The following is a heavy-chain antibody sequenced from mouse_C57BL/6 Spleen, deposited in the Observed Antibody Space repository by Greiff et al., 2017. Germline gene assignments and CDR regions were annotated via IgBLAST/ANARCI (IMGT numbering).Heavy chain of an antibody. V-gene: IGHV5-9-1*02. J-gene: IGHJ2*01. CDR1: GFTFSSYA. D-gene: IGHD2-5*01. CDR3: TRGGYSNYEYYFDY. Sequence: EVQGVESGEGLVKPGGSLKLSCAASGFTFSSYAMSWVRQTPEKRLEWVAYISSGGDYIYYADTVKGRFTISRDNARNTLYLRMSSLKSEDTAMYYCTRGGYSNYEYYFDYWGQGTTRTVSS. CDR2: ISSGGDYI.